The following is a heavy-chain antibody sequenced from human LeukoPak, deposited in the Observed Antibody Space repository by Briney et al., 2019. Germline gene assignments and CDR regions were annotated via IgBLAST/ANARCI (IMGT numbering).Heavy chain of an antibody. CDR3: TRDPHALDF. CDR2: ITSSSGTM. J-gene: IGHJ4*02. CDR1: GLTFSSYS. V-gene: IGHV3-48*02. Sequence: GGSLRLSCAASGLTFSSYSMNWVRQAPGKGLEWVSYITSSSGTMHYADSVKGRFSISRDNAKNSLYLQMNSLSDEDTAVYYCTRDPHALDFWGQGTLVTVSS.